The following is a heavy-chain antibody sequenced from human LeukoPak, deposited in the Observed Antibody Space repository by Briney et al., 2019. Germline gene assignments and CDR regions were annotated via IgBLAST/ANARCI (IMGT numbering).Heavy chain of an antibody. J-gene: IGHJ6*02. Sequence: GGSLRLSCAASGFTFSSSGMHWVRQAPGKGLEWVAVISYDGEKTYYGDSVKGRFTISRDNSKSTLFLHMNSLRVDDTAVYYCAKVPPTSVTREGMDVWGQGTMVRVSS. CDR2: ISYDGEKT. CDR1: GFTFSSSG. V-gene: IGHV3-30*18. CDR3: AKVPPTSVTREGMDV. D-gene: IGHD4-17*01.